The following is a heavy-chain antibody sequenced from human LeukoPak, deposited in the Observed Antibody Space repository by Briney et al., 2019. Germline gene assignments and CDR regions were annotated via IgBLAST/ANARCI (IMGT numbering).Heavy chain of an antibody. CDR2: INHSGST. J-gene: IGHJ4*02. CDR1: GGSLSGYY. Sequence: SSETLSLTCAVYGGSLSGYYWSWIRQPPGKGLEWIGEINHSGSTNYNPSLKSRVTISVDTSKNQFSLKLSSVTAADTAVYYCARGKVYFDYWGQGTLVTVSS. CDR3: ARGKVYFDY. V-gene: IGHV4-34*01.